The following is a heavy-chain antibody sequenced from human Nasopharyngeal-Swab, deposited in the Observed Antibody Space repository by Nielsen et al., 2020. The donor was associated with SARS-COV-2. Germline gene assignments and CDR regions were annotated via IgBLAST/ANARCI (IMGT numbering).Heavy chain of an antibody. CDR3: ARDPDYGRKRRGGWFDP. V-gene: IGHV4-30-4*01. Sequence: SETLSLTCTVSGGSISSGGYYWSWIRQPPGKGLEWIGYIYYSGSTYYNPSLKSRVTISVDTSKNQFSLKLSSVTAADTAVYYCARDPDYGRKRRGGWFDPWGQGTLVTVSS. CDR2: IYYSGST. D-gene: IGHD4-17*01. CDR1: GGSISSGGYY. J-gene: IGHJ5*02.